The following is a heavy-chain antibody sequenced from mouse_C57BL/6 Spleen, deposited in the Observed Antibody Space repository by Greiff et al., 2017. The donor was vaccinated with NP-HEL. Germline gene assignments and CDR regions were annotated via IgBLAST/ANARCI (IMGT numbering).Heavy chain of an antibody. CDR3: ARGVKGHYYYGSSYPDY. CDR2: IYPGSGST. Sequence: QVQLKQPGAELVKPGASVKMSCKASGYTFTSYWITWVKQRPGQGLEWIGDIYPGSGSTNYNEKFKSKATLTVDTSSSTAYMQLSSLTSEDSAVYYCARGVKGHYYYGSSYPDYWGQGTTLTVSS. D-gene: IGHD1-1*01. J-gene: IGHJ2*01. CDR1: GYTFTSYW. V-gene: IGHV1-55*01.